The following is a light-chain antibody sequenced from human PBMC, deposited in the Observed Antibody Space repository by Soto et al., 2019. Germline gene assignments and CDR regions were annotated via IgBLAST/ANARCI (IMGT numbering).Light chain of an antibody. J-gene: IGKJ1*01. Sequence: DIVMTQSPDSLAVSLGERATINCKSSQSVLYSSNNKNYLAWYQQKPGQPPKLLIYWASTRESGVPDRFSGSGSGTDFTLTISXLQDEXXAVYYCQXXXXXXPWXFGQGTK. V-gene: IGKV4-1*01. CDR1: QSVLYSSNNKNY. CDR3: QXXXXXXPWX. CDR2: WAS.